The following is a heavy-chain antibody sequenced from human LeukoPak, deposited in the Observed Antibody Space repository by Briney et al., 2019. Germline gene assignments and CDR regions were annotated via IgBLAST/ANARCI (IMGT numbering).Heavy chain of an antibody. D-gene: IGHD3-10*01. Sequence: PSETLSLTCAVYGGSFSGYYWSWIRQPPGKGLEWIGEINHSGSTNYNPSLKSRVTIPVDTSKNQFSLKLSSVTAADTAVYYCARGRVGRYGAPFDYWGQGILVTVSS. CDR1: GGSFSGYY. CDR3: ARGRVGRYGAPFDY. V-gene: IGHV4-34*01. CDR2: INHSGST. J-gene: IGHJ4*02.